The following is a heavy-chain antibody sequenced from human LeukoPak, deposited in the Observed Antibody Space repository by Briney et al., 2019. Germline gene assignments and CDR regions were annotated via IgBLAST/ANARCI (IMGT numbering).Heavy chain of an antibody. Sequence: GGSLRLSCVASGFTFSSYWMHWVRQAPGKGLVWVSRIKTDGSSTTYADSVKGRFTTYRDNAKNTLYLQMNSLRAEDTAVYFCARGSELIPAGVPDFWGQGTLVTVSS. CDR1: GFTFSSYW. V-gene: IGHV3-74*01. D-gene: IGHD2-2*01. J-gene: IGHJ4*02. CDR2: IKTDGSST. CDR3: ARGSELIPAGVPDF.